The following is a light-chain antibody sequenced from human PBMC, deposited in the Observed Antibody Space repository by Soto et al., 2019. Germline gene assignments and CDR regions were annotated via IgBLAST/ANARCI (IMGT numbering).Light chain of an antibody. CDR3: QQRSNWPIT. J-gene: IGKJ5*01. Sequence: IGLTQSPATLSLSPGESATLSCRATRSVSSYLAWYQQKPGQAPRLLIYDASSRPTDIPARFSGSGSGTDFTLTISSLEPEDFALYYCQQRSNWPITFGQGTRLEIK. V-gene: IGKV3-11*01. CDR1: RSVSSY. CDR2: DAS.